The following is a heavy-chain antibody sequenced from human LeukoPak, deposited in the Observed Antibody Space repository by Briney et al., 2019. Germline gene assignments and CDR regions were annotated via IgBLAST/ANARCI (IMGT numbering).Heavy chain of an antibody. CDR2: INSRSTKI. J-gene: IGHJ4*02. V-gene: IGHV3-21*01. D-gene: IGHD2-21*02. CDR3: AKESGDCGADCLALNDY. CDR1: GFTFSSYA. Sequence: PGGSLRLSCAASGFTFSSYAMSWVRQAPGKGLEWVSSINSRSTKIYYADSVKGRFTVSRDNTKNSLYLQMDSLTAEDTAVYFCAKESGDCGADCLALNDYWGQGTLVTVSS.